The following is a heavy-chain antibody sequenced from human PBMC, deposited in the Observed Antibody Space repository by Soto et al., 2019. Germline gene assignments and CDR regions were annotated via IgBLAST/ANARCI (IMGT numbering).Heavy chain of an antibody. CDR2: ISYDGSNK. D-gene: IGHD1-1*01. Sequence: LRLSCSASGFTFSIYGMHWVRQAPGKWLEWVSVISYDGSNKYYADSVKGRFTISRDNSKNTLYLQMNSLRAEDTAVYYCAKDRGYTALNGMQVLGQGTTVNVS. V-gene: IGHV3-30*18. CDR3: AKDRGYTALNGMQV. J-gene: IGHJ6*01. CDR1: GFTFSIYG.